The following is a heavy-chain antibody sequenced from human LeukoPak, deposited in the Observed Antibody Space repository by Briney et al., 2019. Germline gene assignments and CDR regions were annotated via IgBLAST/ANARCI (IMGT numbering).Heavy chain of an antibody. Sequence: SETLSLTCSVSGGSISSLYWSWIRQPPGKGLEWIGYIYYTGSTNYNPSLKSRVTMFVDMSKNQFSLRLSSVTAADTAVYYCAKDLSPDPLWPKPDYWGQGTLVTVSS. CDR1: GGSISSLY. CDR2: IYYTGST. CDR3: AKDLSPDPLWPKPDY. D-gene: IGHD3-10*01. V-gene: IGHV4-59*12. J-gene: IGHJ4*02.